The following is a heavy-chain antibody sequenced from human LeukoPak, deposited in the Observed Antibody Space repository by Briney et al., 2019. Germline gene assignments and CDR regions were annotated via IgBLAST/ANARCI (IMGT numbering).Heavy chain of an antibody. J-gene: IGHJ4*02. V-gene: IGHV3-21*01. D-gene: IGHD2-8*02. CDR1: GFTFSTYS. Sequence: GGSLRLSCAASGFTFSTYSMNWVRQAPGKGLEWVSSISSSSSYIQYADSVKGRFTISRDNAKNSLYLQMNSLRVEDTAVYYCARDEVPYPTGILDYWGQGILVTVSS. CDR3: ARDEVPYPTGILDY. CDR2: ISSSSSYI.